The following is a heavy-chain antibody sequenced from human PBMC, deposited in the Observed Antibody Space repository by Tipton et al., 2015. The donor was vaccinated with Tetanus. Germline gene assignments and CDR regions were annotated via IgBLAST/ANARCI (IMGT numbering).Heavy chain of an antibody. CDR2: IWYDGSDR. D-gene: IGHD6-25*01. CDR1: GFQFSSYA. J-gene: IGHJ4*02. CDR3: ASGSTLDY. Sequence: SLRLSCEASGFQFSSYAMHWVRQAPGKGLEWLAVIWYDGSDRFYADSVKGRFTISRDNAKNSLFLQMDSLRAEDAAIYYCASGSTLDYWGQGALVTVSS. V-gene: IGHV3-33*03.